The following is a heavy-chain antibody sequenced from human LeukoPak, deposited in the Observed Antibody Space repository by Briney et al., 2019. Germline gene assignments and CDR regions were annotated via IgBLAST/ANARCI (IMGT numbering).Heavy chain of an antibody. CDR3: AREGETSLPTIFAVVTVFDY. Sequence: EASVKVSCKASGGTFPSYALSWVRQTPGQGLEWMGGIIPIFGTTTYAQKFLGRVTITADKSTSTAYMEVSSLRSEDTAVYFCAREGETSLPTIFAVVTVFDYWGQGTQVTVSS. V-gene: IGHV1-69*06. D-gene: IGHD3-3*01. CDR1: GGTFPSYA. CDR2: IIPIFGTT. J-gene: IGHJ4*02.